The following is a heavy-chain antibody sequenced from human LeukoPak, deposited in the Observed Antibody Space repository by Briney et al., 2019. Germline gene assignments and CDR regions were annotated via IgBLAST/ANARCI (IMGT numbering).Heavy chain of an antibody. Sequence: ASVKVSCKASGYTFTSYDINWVRQATGQGLEWMGWMNPNSGNTGYAQKFQGRVTMTRNTSISTAYMELSSLRSEDTAVYYCARAGFYSGYDSLDVFDIWGQGTMVTVSS. V-gene: IGHV1-8*01. CDR1: GYTFTSYD. J-gene: IGHJ3*02. CDR3: ARAGFYSGYDSLDVFDI. D-gene: IGHD5-12*01. CDR2: MNPNSGNT.